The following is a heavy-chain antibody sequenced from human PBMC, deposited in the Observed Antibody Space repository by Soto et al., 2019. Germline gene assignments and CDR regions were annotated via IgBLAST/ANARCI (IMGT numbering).Heavy chain of an antibody. CDR3: ACGYYTSWYWFDR. J-gene: IGHJ2*01. CDR2: IYYSGST. Sequence: QVQLQESGPGLVKPSEPLSLTCTVSVSGGSVSTGVHYWSWIRQPPGKGLEWIGYIYYSGSTNSPPSLKSRVTISVDTSKDQFSLTLTSVTAADTAVYYCACGYYTSWYWFDRWGRGTLVTVSS. V-gene: IGHV4-61*08. CDR1: GGSVSTGVHY. D-gene: IGHD6-13*01.